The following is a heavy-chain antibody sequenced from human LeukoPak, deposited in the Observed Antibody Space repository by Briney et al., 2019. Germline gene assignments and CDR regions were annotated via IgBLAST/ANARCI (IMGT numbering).Heavy chain of an antibody. V-gene: IGHV1-2*02. CDR1: GYSFTGYY. D-gene: IGHD3-9*01. CDR2: INPKSGGT. J-gene: IGHJ6*03. CDR3: ARRGRPRYFDSGRTPYYYYYMDV. Sequence: GASVKVSCKASGYSFTGYYLDWVRQAPGQGLEWMGWINPKSGGTNYAQKFPGKVTMTRDTSISTAYMELSRLRSDDTAVYYCARRGRPRYFDSGRTPYYYYYMDVWGKGTTVTVSS.